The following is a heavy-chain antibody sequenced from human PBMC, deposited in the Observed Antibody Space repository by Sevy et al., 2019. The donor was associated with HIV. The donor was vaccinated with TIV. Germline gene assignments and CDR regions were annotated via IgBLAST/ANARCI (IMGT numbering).Heavy chain of an antibody. CDR3: GGGSPGDWYLDS. D-gene: IGHD3-16*01. Sequence: GGSLRLSCAASGFTFSNFNMHWVRQAPGKGLEWVAAIWFDGNKKYHEDSVKGRCTIFRVNSKSMQYLQMSSLGADATAVFYCGGGSPGDWYLDSWGQGTLVTVSS. J-gene: IGHJ4*02. CDR2: IWFDGNKK. V-gene: IGHV3-33*01. CDR1: GFTFSNFN.